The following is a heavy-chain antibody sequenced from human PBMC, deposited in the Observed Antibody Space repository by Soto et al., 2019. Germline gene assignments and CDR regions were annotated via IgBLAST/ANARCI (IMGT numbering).Heavy chain of an antibody. CDR3: ARGRIRRPRYYYYGKDV. V-gene: IGHV4-34*01. Sequence: SETLSLTCAVYGGSFSGYYWSWIRQPPGKGLEWIGEINHSGSTNYNPSLKSRVTRSVDTSKNQFSLKLSSVTAADTAVYYCARGRIRRPRYYYYGKDVWGRRTTDIGSS. CDR1: GGSFSGYY. CDR2: INHSGST. D-gene: IGHD5-18*01. J-gene: IGHJ6*02.